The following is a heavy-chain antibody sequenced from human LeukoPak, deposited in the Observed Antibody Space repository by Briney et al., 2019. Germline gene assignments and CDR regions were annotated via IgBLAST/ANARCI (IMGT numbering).Heavy chain of an antibody. D-gene: IGHD6-13*01. J-gene: IGHJ4*02. V-gene: IGHV1-46*01. CDR3: AREVIAAAGTTPDY. Sequence: INPSGGSTSYAQKFQGRVTMTRDTSTSTVYMELSSLRSEDTAVYYCAREVIAAAGTTPDYWGQGTLVTVSS. CDR2: INPSGGST.